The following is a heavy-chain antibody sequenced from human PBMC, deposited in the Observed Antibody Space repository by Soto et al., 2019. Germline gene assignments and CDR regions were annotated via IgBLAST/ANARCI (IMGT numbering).Heavy chain of an antibody. CDR3: ARAFGTVTTGWYFDY. Sequence: QVQLVQSGAEVKKPGSSVKVSCKASGGTFSSYTISWVRQAPGQGLEWMGRFIPILGIANYAQKFQGRGTITADKSTSTAYMELSSLRSEDTAVYYCARAFGTVTTGWYFDYWGQGTLVTVSS. CDR1: GGTFSSYT. CDR2: FIPILGIA. D-gene: IGHD4-17*01. J-gene: IGHJ4*02. V-gene: IGHV1-69*02.